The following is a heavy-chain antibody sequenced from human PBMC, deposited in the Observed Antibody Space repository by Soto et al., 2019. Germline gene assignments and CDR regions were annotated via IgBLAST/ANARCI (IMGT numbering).Heavy chain of an antibody. CDR2: ISGNGGST. Sequence: EVQLLESGGDLAQPGGSLRLSCAASGFTFSTYDMSWVRQAPGKGLEWVSAISGNGGSTYADSVKGRFTISRDNSKNTLYLQMNSLRADDTAVYYCAKVGHALWYLDLWGRGTLVTGSS. CDR1: GFTFSTYD. CDR3: AKVGHALWYLDL. D-gene: IGHD2-2*01. J-gene: IGHJ2*01. V-gene: IGHV3-23*01.